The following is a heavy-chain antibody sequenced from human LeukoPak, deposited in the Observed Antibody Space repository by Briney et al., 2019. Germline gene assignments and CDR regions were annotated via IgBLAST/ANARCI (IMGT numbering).Heavy chain of an antibody. D-gene: IGHD3-22*01. CDR3: ARGRYYYDSSGYYNEGSDY. V-gene: IGHV4-4*07. Sequence: SETLSLTXTVSGGSISSYYWSWIRQPAGKGLEWIGRIYTSGSTNYNPSLKSRVTMSVDTSKNQFSLKLSSVTAADTAVYYCARGRYYYDSSGYYNEGSDYWGQGTLVTVSS. CDR2: IYTSGST. CDR1: GGSISSYY. J-gene: IGHJ4*02.